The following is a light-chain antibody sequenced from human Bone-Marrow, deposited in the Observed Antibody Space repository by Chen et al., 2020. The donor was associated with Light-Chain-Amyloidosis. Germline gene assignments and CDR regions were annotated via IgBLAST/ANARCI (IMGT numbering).Light chain of an antibody. V-gene: IGKV1-39*01. J-gene: IGKJ4*01. Sequence: DIQMTQSPSSLAASVGDRVTISCRASQGISRYLNWYQQKPGEAPKLLIYAIFNLQSVVPSRFSGSGTGTDFTLTIRSLQPEDFATYFCEQSYSTPTFGGGTKVEIK. CDR2: AIF. CDR3: EQSYSTPT. CDR1: QGISRY.